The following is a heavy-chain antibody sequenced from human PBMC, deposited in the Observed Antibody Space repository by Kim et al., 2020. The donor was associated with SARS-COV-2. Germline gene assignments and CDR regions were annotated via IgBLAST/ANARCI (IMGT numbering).Heavy chain of an antibody. J-gene: IGHJ4*02. Sequence: VKGRFTSSRDNSNNRLYLQMNSLRAEDEAVYYCAKDPYYDILPGSYFDYWGQGTLVTVSS. D-gene: IGHD3-9*01. CDR3: AKDPYYDILPGSYFDY. V-gene: IGHV3-30*02.